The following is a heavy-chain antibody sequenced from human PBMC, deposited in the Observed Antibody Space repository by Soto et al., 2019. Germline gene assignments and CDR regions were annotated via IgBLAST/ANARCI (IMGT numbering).Heavy chain of an antibody. Sequence: ASVKVSCTASGYTFTSYGVNWVRQAPGQGLEWMGWIRSYNNSTNYAQKLQGRVTMTTDTSTNTAYMELRSLRSDDTAVYYCARHGNGDDYWGQGTLVTVSS. CDR2: IRSYNNST. J-gene: IGHJ4*02. V-gene: IGHV1-18*01. CDR1: GYTFTSYG. D-gene: IGHD2-8*01. CDR3: ARHGNGDDY.